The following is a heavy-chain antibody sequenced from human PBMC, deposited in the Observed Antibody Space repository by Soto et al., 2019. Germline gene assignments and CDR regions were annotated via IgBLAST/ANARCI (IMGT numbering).Heavy chain of an antibody. V-gene: IGHV3-30*03. D-gene: IGHD3-10*01. CDR3: QAEDGIRDYGSPGWFDP. CDR2: ISDDGSNK. J-gene: IGHJ5*02. CDR1: GFTFSGYC. Sequence: GGALRLSCAAAGFTFSGYCMHWVRQAPGKGLEWVAVISDDGSNKYYADSVMGRFTISRDNSKNTLYLQMNSLIAEDTAVFFFQAEDGIRDYGSPGWFDPWGPGTLVTVSS.